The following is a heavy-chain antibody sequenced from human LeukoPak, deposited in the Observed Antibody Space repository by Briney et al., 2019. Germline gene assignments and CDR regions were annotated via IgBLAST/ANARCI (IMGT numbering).Heavy chain of an antibody. J-gene: IGHJ4*02. CDR3: ARGEGMNSGSYHFDY. CDR1: GGSVSSGSYY. D-gene: IGHD1-26*01. Sequence: SETLTLTCTVSGGSVSSGSYYWSWIRQPPGKGLEWIGYIYYSGSTNYNPSLKSRVTISVDTSKNQFSLKLSSVTAADTAVYYCARGEGMNSGSYHFDYWGQGTLVTVSS. V-gene: IGHV4-61*01. CDR2: IYYSGST.